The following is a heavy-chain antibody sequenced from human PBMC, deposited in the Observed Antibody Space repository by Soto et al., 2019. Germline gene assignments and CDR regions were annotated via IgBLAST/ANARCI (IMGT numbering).Heavy chain of an antibody. CDR1: GFSLSTNGVG. V-gene: IGHV2-5*02. CDR3: AYTNWNFQVY. CDR2: IYWDDDK. D-gene: IGHD1-1*01. Sequence: QITLKESGPTLVKPTQTLTLTCTFSGFSLSTNGVGVGWIRQPPGKALEWLALIYWDDDKRYSPSLKSRLTITQDTSKDQVVLTMTNVDPVDTATYYCAYTNWNFQVYGGQGALVTVSS. J-gene: IGHJ4*02.